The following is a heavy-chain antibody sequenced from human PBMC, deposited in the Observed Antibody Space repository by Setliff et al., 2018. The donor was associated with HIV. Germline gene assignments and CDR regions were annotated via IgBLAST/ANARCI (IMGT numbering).Heavy chain of an antibody. V-gene: IGHV4-61*10. CDR1: GGSISSDTFY. D-gene: IGHD5-12*01. CDR3: AGRGGYNDWYFDY. CDR2: VYARGNT. J-gene: IGHJ4*02. Sequence: PSETLSLTCTVSGGSISSDTFYWSWIRQPAGKGLEWIGHVYARGNTNYNPSLKSRVTISIDTSKSQFSLKLTSVTTADTAMYYCAGRGGYNDWYFDYWGQGALVTVSS.